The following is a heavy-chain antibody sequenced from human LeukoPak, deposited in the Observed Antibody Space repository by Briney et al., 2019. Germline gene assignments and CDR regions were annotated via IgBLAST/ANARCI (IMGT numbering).Heavy chain of an antibody. Sequence: SQTLSLTCAIFGDSVSSNSGAWNWIRQSPSRGLEWLGRAYYRSQWYNDYAFSVKGRIAINADTSKNHFSLQLDSVTPEDTAVYYCAREEAGTYGFQYWGQGTLVTVSS. CDR2: AYYRSQWYN. V-gene: IGHV6-1*01. D-gene: IGHD3-10*01. CDR3: AREEAGTYGFQY. J-gene: IGHJ4*02. CDR1: GDSVSSNSGA.